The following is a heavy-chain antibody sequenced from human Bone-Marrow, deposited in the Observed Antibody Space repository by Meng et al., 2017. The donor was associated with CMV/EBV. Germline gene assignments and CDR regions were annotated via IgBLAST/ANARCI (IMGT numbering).Heavy chain of an antibody. Sequence: ASVKVSCKASGNTFTSYDINWVRQAPGQGLEWMGIINPSGGSTSYAQKFQGRVTMTRDTSTSTVYMELSSLRSEDTAVYYCARANSVGAGYYYYGMDVWGQGTTVTVSS. J-gene: IGHJ6*02. CDR3: ARANSVGAGYYYYGMDV. V-gene: IGHV1-46*01. CDR1: GNTFTSYD. CDR2: INPSGGST. D-gene: IGHD1-26*01.